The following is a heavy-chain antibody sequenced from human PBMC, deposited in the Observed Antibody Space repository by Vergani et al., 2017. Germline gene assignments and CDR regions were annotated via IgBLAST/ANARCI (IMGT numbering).Heavy chain of an antibody. D-gene: IGHD2-21*02. CDR2: IKTKTDGETT. V-gene: IGHV3-15*01. CDR3: TTEVVGDSVVVGTASSH. Sequence: EVHLAESGGGFVKPGGSLRLSCAASGFTFTYAWMSWVRQAPGKGLEWVGRIKTKTDGETTDYAAHVKGRFTSIRDGAKNTLYLHMNSLKSDDTAVYDCTTEVVGDSVVVGTASSHWGQGTLVTVSS. J-gene: IGHJ1*01. CDR1: GFTFTYAW.